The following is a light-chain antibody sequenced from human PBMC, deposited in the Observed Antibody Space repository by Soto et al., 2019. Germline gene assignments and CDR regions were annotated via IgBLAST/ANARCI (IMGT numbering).Light chain of an antibody. Sequence: EIVLTQSPGTLSLSPGERATLSCRASQSVSSSYLAWYQQKRGQAPRLLIYGASTRATGIPARFSGSGSGTEFTLTISSLQSEDFAVYFCQQYDNWPPFSFGPGTKVDLK. CDR1: QSVSSSY. CDR3: QQYDNWPPFS. V-gene: IGKV3-15*01. CDR2: GAS. J-gene: IGKJ3*01.